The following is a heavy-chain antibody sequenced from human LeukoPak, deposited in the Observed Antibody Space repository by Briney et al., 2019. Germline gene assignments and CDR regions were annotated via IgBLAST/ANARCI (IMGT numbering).Heavy chain of an antibody. CDR3: VTEVSGSFPT. D-gene: IGHD1-26*01. V-gene: IGHV3-30*03. J-gene: IGHJ4*02. CDR1: GFTFSNYG. Sequence: WGSLRLSCAASGFTFSNYGMHWVRQAPGKGLEWVAFISYDGGNKYYTDSVKGRFTISRDNSKNTLYLQMNSLKSEDTAVYYCVTEVSGSFPTWGQGTLVTVSS. CDR2: ISYDGGNK.